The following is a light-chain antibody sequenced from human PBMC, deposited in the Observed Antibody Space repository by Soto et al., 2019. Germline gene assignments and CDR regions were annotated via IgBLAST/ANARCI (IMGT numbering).Light chain of an antibody. CDR1: QTISSSY. V-gene: IGKV3-20*01. CDR2: GAS. CDR3: HQYDSSPRT. J-gene: IGKJ2*01. Sequence: EIVLTQSPGTLSLSPGERATLSCRASQTISSSYLAWFQQKPGQAPRLLIYGASSRATGIPERFSGSGSGTDFSLTISRLEPEDFAVYYCHQYDSSPRTFGQGTKVDNK.